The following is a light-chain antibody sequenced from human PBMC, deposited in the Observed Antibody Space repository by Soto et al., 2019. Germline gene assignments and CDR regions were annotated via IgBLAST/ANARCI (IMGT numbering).Light chain of an antibody. V-gene: IGKV3-20*01. CDR1: QSISRY. Sequence: IVLTQSPGTLSFSPGERTTLSCRASQSISRYLAWYQQKPGQGPRLLIYGASSRATGTPDRFSGSGSGTDFTLTINRLEPEDFAVYYCQQFGSSPPITFGQGTRLEIK. CDR2: GAS. J-gene: IGKJ5*01. CDR3: QQFGSSPPIT.